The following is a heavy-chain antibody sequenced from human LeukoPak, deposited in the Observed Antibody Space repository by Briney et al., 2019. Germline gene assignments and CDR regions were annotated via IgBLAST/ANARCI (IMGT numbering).Heavy chain of an antibody. CDR3: AYGMGTEQWAFDI. J-gene: IGHJ3*02. Sequence: ASVKVSCKASGGTFSSYAISWVRQAPGQGLEWMGRIIPILGIANYAQKFQGRVTITADKSTSTAYTELSSLRSEDTAVYYCAYGMGTEQWAFDIWGQGTMVTVSS. D-gene: IGHD2-21*02. V-gene: IGHV1-69*04. CDR2: IIPILGIA. CDR1: GGTFSSYA.